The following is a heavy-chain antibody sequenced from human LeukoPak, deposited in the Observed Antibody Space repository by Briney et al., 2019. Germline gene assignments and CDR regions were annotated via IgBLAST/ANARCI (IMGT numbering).Heavy chain of an antibody. Sequence: QTGGSLRLSCAASGFTFSSYGMHWVRQAPGKGLEWVAFIRYDGSNKYYADSVKGRFTISRDNSKNTLYLQMNSLRAEVTAVYYCAFESMTTVTFDYWGQGTLVTVSS. CDR1: GFTFSSYG. V-gene: IGHV3-30*02. CDR3: AFESMTTVTFDY. J-gene: IGHJ4*02. D-gene: IGHD4-11*01. CDR2: IRYDGSNK.